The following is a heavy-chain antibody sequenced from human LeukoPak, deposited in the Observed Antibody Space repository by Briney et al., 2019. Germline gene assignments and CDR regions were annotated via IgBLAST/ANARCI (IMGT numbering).Heavy chain of an antibody. J-gene: IGHJ4*02. D-gene: IGHD6-13*01. CDR1: GFIFSSYG. V-gene: IGHV3-23*01. CDR3: AKDGSSWLPSEN. CDR2: ITGSGGST. Sequence: GGSLRLSCAASGFIFSSYGMSWVRQAPGKGLEWVSAITGSGGSTYYADSVKGRFTISRDNSKNTLYLQMNSLRAEDTAVYYCAKDGSSWLPSENWGQGTLVTVSS.